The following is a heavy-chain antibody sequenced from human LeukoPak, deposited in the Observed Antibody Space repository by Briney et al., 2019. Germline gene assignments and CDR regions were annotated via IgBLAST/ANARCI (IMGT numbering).Heavy chain of an antibody. CDR2: IYTSGST. J-gene: IGHJ4*02. V-gene: IGHV4-61*02. CDR1: GGSISSGSYY. Sequence: PSQTLSLTCTVSGGSISSGSYYWSWLRQPAGKGPEWIGRIYTSGSTNYNPSLKSRVTISVDTSKNQFSLKLSSVTAADTAVYYCARAGEDYDILTGYTGYYFDYWGQGTLVTVSS. CDR3: ARAGEDYDILTGYTGYYFDY. D-gene: IGHD3-9*01.